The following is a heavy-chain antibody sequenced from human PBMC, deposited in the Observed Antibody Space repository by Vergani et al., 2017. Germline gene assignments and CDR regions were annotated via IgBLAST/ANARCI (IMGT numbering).Heavy chain of an antibody. V-gene: IGHV1-69*02. D-gene: IGHD2-15*01. CDR2: IIPILGIA. Sequence: QVQLVQSGAEVKKPGSSVKVSCKASGGTFSSYTISWVRHAPGQGLEWMGRIIPILGIANYAQKFQGRVTITADKSTSTAYMELSSLRSEDTAVYYCARGGGGSELYGMDVWGQGTTVTVSS. CDR3: ARGGGGSELYGMDV. J-gene: IGHJ6*02. CDR1: GGTFSSYT.